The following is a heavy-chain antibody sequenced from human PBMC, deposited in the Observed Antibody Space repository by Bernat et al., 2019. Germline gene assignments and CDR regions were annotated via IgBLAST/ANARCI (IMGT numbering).Heavy chain of an antibody. CDR1: GFTFSSYA. CDR3: AKGGANWGILDY. D-gene: IGHD7-27*01. J-gene: IGHJ4*02. V-gene: IGHV3-23*01. Sequence: EVQLLESGGGLMQPGGSLRLSCAASGFTFSSYAMSWVRQAPGKGLEWVSVISGSGGSTYYADSVKGRFTISRDNSKNTVYLQMNSLRAEDTAVYYCAKGGANWGILDYWGQGTLVTVSS. CDR2: ISGSGGST.